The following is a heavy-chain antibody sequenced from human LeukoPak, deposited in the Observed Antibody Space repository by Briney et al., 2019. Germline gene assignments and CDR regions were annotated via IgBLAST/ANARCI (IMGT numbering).Heavy chain of an antibody. CDR2: IKKDGSEK. D-gene: IGHD6-19*01. CDR1: GFTFSSYW. Sequence: PGGSLRLSCAASGFTFSSYWMTWVRQAPGKGLEWVANIKKDGSEKYYVDSVKGRFTISRDNAKNSLYLQMSILRAADTAVYYCARVRIAVAVSAFDIWGQGTMVTVSS. J-gene: IGHJ3*02. V-gene: IGHV3-7*01. CDR3: ARVRIAVAVSAFDI.